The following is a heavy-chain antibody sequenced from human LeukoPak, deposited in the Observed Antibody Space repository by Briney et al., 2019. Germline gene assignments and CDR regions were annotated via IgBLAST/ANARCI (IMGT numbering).Heavy chain of an antibody. CDR3: ARDPGYSSSGGAFDT. CDR2: INSDGSST. D-gene: IGHD6-19*01. CDR1: GFIFSSFW. J-gene: IGHJ3*02. Sequence: GGSLRLSCAASGFIFSSFWMHWVRQAPGKGLVWVSRINSDGSSTSYADSVKGRFTITRDNAKNTLYLQMNSLRAEDTAVYYCARDPGYSSSGGAFDTWGQGTKVTVSS. V-gene: IGHV3-74*01.